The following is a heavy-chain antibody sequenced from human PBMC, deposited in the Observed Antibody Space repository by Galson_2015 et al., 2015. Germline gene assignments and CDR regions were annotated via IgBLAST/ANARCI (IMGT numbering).Heavy chain of an antibody. D-gene: IGHD3-10*01. J-gene: IGHJ4*02. CDR3: AKHGGEYFDY. CDR1: GFTFSSYA. CDR2: ISGSGGST. V-gene: IGHV3-23*01. Sequence: SLRLSCAASGFTFSSYAMSWVRQAPGKGLEWVSAISGSGGSTYYADSVKGRFTTSRDNSKNTLYLQMNNLRAEDTAVYYCAKHGGEYFDYWGQGTLVTVSS.